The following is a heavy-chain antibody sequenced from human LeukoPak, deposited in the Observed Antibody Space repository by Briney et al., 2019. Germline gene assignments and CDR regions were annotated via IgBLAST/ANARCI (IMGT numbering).Heavy chain of an antibody. V-gene: IGHV3-48*03. CDR3: ARALYSGYAPYYFDY. D-gene: IGHD5-12*01. J-gene: IGHJ4*02. Sequence: GGSLRLSCAASGFTFSTYEMNWVRQAPGKGLEWVSYISHSGTTIYYADSVKGRFTISRDNAKNSLYLQMNSLRAEDTAVYYCARALYSGYAPYYFDYWGQGTLVTVSS. CDR2: ISHSGTTI. CDR1: GFTFSTYE.